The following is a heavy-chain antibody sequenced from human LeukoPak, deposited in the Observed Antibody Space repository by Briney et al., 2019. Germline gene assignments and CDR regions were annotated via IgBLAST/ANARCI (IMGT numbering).Heavy chain of an antibody. CDR2: IGAYNGNT. CDR3: ATSNYYDNSVYYTYFDY. CDR1: GYTFTNYG. J-gene: IGHJ4*02. Sequence: GASVKVSCKASGYTFTNYGVSWVRQAPGQGLEWMGWIGAYNGNTNYAQKFQGRVTMTTDTSTSTAYMELMSLRSDDTAVYYCATSNYYDNSVYYTYFDYWGQGTLVTVSS. V-gene: IGHV1-18*01. D-gene: IGHD3-22*01.